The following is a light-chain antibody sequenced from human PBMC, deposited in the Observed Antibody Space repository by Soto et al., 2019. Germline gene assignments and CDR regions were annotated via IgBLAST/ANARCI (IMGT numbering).Light chain of an antibody. Sequence: QSVLTQPASVSGSPGQSITISCTGTSSDVGAYYSVSWYQHHPGKAPKLIIYGVTNRASGVSHRFSGSKSGNTASLTISGLQAEDESDHHRSSYTSGSSHYVFGTGTKLTVL. CDR1: SSDVGAYYS. J-gene: IGLJ1*01. V-gene: IGLV2-14*01. CDR3: SSYTSGSSHYV. CDR2: GVT.